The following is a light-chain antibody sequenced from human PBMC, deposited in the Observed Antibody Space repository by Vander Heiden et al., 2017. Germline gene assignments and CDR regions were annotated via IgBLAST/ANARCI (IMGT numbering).Light chain of an antibody. Sequence: DIQMTQSPSSLSASVGDRVTITCQASQDISNYLNWYQQKPGKAPKLLIYDASNLETGVPSRFSGSGSGTDLTFTISSLQPEDIATYYCQQYDNLPRTCGQGTKLEIK. J-gene: IGKJ2*01. CDR2: DAS. V-gene: IGKV1-33*01. CDR1: QDISNY. CDR3: QQYDNLPRT.